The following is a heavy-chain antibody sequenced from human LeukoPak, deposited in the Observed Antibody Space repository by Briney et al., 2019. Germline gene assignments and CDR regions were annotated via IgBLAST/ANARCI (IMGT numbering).Heavy chain of an antibody. CDR1: GFTVSSNY. CDR2: IYSGGST. J-gene: IGHJ4*02. Sequence: QTGGSLRLSCAASGFTVSSNYMSWVRQAPGKGLEWVSVIYSGGSTYYADSVKGRFTISRHISKNTLYLQMNSLRAEDTAVYYCARFNGTSCYFDCWGQGTLVTVSS. V-gene: IGHV3-53*04. CDR3: ARFNGTSCYFDC. D-gene: IGHD2-2*01.